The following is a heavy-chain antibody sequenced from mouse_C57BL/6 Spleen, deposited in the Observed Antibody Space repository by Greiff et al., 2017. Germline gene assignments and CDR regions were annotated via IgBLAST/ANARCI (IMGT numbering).Heavy chain of an antibody. Sequence: VQVVESGAELAKPGASVKLSCKASGYTFTSYWMHWVKQRPGQGLEWIGYSNPSSGYTKYNQKFKDKATLTADKSSSTAYMQLSSLTYEDSAVYYCGGGDYDGIYDAMDYWGQGTSVTVSS. CDR3: GGGDYDGIYDAMDY. J-gene: IGHJ4*01. CDR1: GYTFTSYW. D-gene: IGHD2-4*01. CDR2: SNPSSGYT. V-gene: IGHV1-7*01.